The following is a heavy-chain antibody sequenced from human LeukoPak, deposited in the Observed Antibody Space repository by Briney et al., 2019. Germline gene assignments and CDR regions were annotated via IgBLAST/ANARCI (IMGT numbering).Heavy chain of an antibody. V-gene: IGHV3-23*01. CDR2: ISGGGGNT. CDR1: KFAFSSYA. D-gene: IGHD1-26*01. CDR3: GKNRYSGSLSPFDI. J-gene: IGHJ3*02. Sequence: GGSLRLSCAASKFAFSSYAMSWVRQAPGKGLEWVSAISGGGGNTYYADSVKGRFTISRDNSKNALYLQMNSLRAEDTAVYYCGKNRYSGSLSPFDIWGQGTMVTVSS.